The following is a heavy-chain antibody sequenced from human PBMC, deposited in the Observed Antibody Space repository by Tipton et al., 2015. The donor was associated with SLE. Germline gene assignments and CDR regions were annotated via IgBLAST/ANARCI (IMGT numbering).Heavy chain of an antibody. J-gene: IGHJ4*02. D-gene: IGHD3-22*01. CDR3: AGDSSGYYYFDN. CDR2: IYYSGST. CDR1: GGSISSSNYY. Sequence: TLSLTCTVSGGSISSSNYYWAWIRQPPGKGLEWIGTIYYSGSTYYNPSLKSRLTISVDTSKNQFSLKLRSVTAADTAVFYCAGDSSGYYYFDNWGQGTLVTVSS. V-gene: IGHV4-39*01.